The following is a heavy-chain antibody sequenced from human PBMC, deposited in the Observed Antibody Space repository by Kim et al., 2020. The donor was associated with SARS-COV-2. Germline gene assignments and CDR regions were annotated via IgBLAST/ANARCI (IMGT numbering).Heavy chain of an antibody. V-gene: IGHV3-74*01. CDR3: ALIVATLGMDV. Sequence: TGYADSVKGRFTISRDNAKNTLYLQMNSLRAEDTAVYYCALIVATLGMDVWGQGTTVTVSS. D-gene: IGHD5-12*01. J-gene: IGHJ6*02. CDR2: T.